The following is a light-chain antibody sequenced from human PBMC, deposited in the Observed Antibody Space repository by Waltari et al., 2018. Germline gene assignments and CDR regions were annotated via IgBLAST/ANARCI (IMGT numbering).Light chain of an antibody. J-gene: IGKJ1*01. Sequence: DIVMTQSPLSLPVTPGEPASISCSSSQSLLHSNGYNYLDWYLQKPGQSPPLLIYLGSNRASGVPDRFSGSGSGTDFTLKISRVEAEDVGVYYCMQSLQTLWTFGQGTKVEIK. CDR3: MQSLQTLWT. CDR2: LGS. CDR1: QSLLHSNGYNY. V-gene: IGKV2-28*01.